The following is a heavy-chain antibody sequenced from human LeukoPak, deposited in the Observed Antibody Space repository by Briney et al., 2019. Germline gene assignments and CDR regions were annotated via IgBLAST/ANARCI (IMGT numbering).Heavy chain of an antibody. D-gene: IGHD3-10*01. J-gene: IGHJ2*01. CDR3: AKAFVGASNWYFDL. V-gene: IGHV3-9*01. CDR2: ISWNSGSI. Sequence: GGSLRLSCAASGFTFDDYAMPWVRQAPGKGLEWVSGISWNSGSIGYADSVKGRFTISRDNAKNSLYLQMNSLRAEDTAVYYCAKAFVGASNWYFDLWGRGTLVTVSS. CDR1: GFTFDDYA.